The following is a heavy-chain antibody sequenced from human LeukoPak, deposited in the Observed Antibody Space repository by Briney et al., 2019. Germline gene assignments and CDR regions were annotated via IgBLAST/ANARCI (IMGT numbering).Heavy chain of an antibody. V-gene: IGHV1-18*01. D-gene: IGHD6-13*01. CDR2: ISAYNGNT. CDR1: GYTFTSYG. J-gene: IGHJ4*02. CDR3: SICYSSSCPGGLDY. Sequence: GASVKVSCKASGYTFTSYGISWVRQAPGQGLEWMGWISAYNGNTNYAQKLQGRVTMATDTSTSTAYMELRSLRSDDTAVYYCSICYSSSCPGGLDYWGQGTLVTVSS.